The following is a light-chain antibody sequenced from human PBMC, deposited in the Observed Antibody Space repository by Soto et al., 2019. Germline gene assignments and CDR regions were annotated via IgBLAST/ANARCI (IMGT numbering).Light chain of an antibody. CDR3: QQYTNWPKT. Sequence: EIVMTPSPATLSVSPVERATLSCRASQSVSSNLAWYQQTPGQAPRLLIYGASTRATGIPARFSGSGSGTEFTLTISSLQSEDFAVYYCQQYTNWPKTFGQGTKVDIK. CDR2: GAS. V-gene: IGKV3-15*01. J-gene: IGKJ1*01. CDR1: QSVSSN.